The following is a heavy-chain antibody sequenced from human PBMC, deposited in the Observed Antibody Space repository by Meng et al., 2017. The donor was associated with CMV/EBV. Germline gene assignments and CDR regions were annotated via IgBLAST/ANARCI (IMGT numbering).Heavy chain of an antibody. CDR3: ARYSSSYQFDY. D-gene: IGHD6-6*01. CDR2: ISSSSSYI. CDR1: GFTFSSYW. J-gene: IGHJ4*02. V-gene: IGHV3-21*01. Sequence: GESLKISCAASGFTFSSYWMSWVRQAPGKGLEWVSSISSSSSYIYYADSVKGRFTISRDNAKNSLYLQMNSLRAEDTAVYYCARYSSSYQFDYWSQGTLVTVSS.